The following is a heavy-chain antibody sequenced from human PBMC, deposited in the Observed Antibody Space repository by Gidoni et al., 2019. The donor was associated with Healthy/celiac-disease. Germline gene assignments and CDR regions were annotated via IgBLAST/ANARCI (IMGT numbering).Heavy chain of an antibody. D-gene: IGHD2-2*01. CDR3: AREDIVVVPAAMGAYYYYYGMDV. Sequence: QVQLQESGPGLVKPSETLSLTCTVSGGPIISYYWCWIRQPPGKGLEWIGYIYYSGSTNYNPSLKSRVTISVDTSKNQFSLKLSSVTAADTAVYYCAREDIVVVPAAMGAYYYYYGMDVWGQGTTVTVSS. CDR2: IYYSGST. CDR1: GGPIISYY. V-gene: IGHV4-59*01. J-gene: IGHJ6*02.